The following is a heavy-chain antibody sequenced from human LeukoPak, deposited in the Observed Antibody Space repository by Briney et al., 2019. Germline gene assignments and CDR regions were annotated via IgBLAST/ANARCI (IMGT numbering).Heavy chain of an antibody. Sequence: GGSLRLSCAASGFTFSSYSMNWVRQAPGKGLEWVSSISSSSSYIYYANSVKGRFTISRDNAKNSLYLQMNSLRAEDTAVYYCATEGRYGGNSDWFDPWGQGTLVTVSS. CDR1: GFTFSSYS. D-gene: IGHD4-23*01. V-gene: IGHV3-21*01. CDR3: ATEGRYGGNSDWFDP. CDR2: ISSSSSYI. J-gene: IGHJ5*02.